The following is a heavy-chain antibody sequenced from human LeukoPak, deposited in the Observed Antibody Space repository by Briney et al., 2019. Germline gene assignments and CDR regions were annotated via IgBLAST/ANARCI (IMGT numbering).Heavy chain of an antibody. Sequence: GGSLRLSCAASGFTFSSYSMNWVRQAPGKGLEWVSSISSSSSYIYYADSVKGRFTISRDNAKNSLYLQMNSLRAEDTAVYYCAKPRTTSLGWAQFDYWGQGSLVTVSS. CDR3: AKPRTTSLGWAQFDY. CDR2: ISSSSSYI. CDR1: GFTFSSYS. V-gene: IGHV3-21*01. J-gene: IGHJ4*02. D-gene: IGHD1-14*01.